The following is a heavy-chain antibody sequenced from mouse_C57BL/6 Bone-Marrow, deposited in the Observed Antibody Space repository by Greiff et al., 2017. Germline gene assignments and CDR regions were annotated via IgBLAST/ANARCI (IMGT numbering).Heavy chain of an antibody. V-gene: IGHV5-4*01. CDR1: GFTFSSYA. CDR2: ISDGGSYT. Sequence: EVQLVESGGGLVKPGGSLKLSCAASGFTFSSYAMSWVRQTPEKRLEWVATISDGGSYTYYPDNVKGRFTISRDNAKNNPYLQMSHLKSEVTAMYYCARGWLLRGAYWGQGTLVTVSA. D-gene: IGHD2-3*01. J-gene: IGHJ3*01. CDR3: ARGWLLRGAY.